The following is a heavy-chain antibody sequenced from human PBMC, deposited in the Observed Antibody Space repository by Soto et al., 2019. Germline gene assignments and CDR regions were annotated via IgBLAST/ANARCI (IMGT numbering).Heavy chain of an antibody. CDR2: ISSTTNYI. Sequence: EVQLVESGGGLVKPGGSLRLSCAASGFTYTRYSMNWVRQAPGKGLEWVSSISSTTNYIYYGDSMKGRFTISRDNAKNALYLEMNSLRAEDTAVYYFARESEDLTSNFDYWGQGTLVTVSS. V-gene: IGHV3-21*06. CDR3: ARESEDLTSNFDY. CDR1: GFTYTRYS. J-gene: IGHJ4*02.